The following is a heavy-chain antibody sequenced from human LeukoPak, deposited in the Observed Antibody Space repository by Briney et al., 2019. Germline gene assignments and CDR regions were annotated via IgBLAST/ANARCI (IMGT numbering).Heavy chain of an antibody. Sequence: GGSLRLSCAASGFTFSSHWMSWVRQAPGKGLEWVAVISYDGSNKYYADSVKGRFTIFRDSSKNTLYLQMNSLRAEDTAVYYCASSDLGYCSGGSCYGAYFDYWGQGTLVTVSS. V-gene: IGHV3-30-3*01. CDR2: ISYDGSNK. CDR3: ASSDLGYCSGGSCYGAYFDY. CDR1: GFTFSSHW. J-gene: IGHJ4*02. D-gene: IGHD2-15*01.